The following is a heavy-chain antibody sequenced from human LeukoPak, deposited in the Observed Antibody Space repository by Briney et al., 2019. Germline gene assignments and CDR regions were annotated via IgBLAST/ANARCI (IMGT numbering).Heavy chain of an antibody. J-gene: IGHJ3*02. D-gene: IGHD6-6*01. CDR3: ARDRDESIAACGDAFDI. CDR1: GGTFSSYA. CDR2: IIPIFGTA. Sequence: ASVKVSCKASGGTFSSYAISWVRQAPGQGLEWMGGIIPIFGTANYAQKFQGRVTITADESTSTAYMELSSLRSEDTAVYYCARDRDESIAACGDAFDIWGQGTMVTVSS. V-gene: IGHV1-69*13.